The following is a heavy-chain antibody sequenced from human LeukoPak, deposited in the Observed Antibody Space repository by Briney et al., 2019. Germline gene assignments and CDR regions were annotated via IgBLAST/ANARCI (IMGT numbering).Heavy chain of an antibody. CDR2: INHSGRT. CDR3: ARGRATLGMYYYDSSGYPTLYYFDY. Sequence: SETLSLNCAVYGVSFSGYYWSWLRQPPGKGLEWVGEINHSGRTNYHPSLKSRVTISVDTSKNQFSLKLSSVTAADTAVYYCARGRATLGMYYYDSSGYPTLYYFDYWGQGTLVTVSS. D-gene: IGHD3-22*01. J-gene: IGHJ4*02. CDR1: GVSFSGYY. V-gene: IGHV4-34*01.